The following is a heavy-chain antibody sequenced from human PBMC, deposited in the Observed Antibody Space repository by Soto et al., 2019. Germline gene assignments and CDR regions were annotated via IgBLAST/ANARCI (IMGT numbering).Heavy chain of an antibody. D-gene: IGHD5-18*01. V-gene: IGHV1-18*01. CDR2: ISTYNGNP. Sequence: QVQLVQSRAEVKKPGASVKVSCKTSGYTFTSYGISWVRQAPGQGLEWMGWISTYNGNPNYAQNLQGRVTMTTDTSTSTAYMELWSLRSDDTAVYYCARGTAKYTYGYLNYWGQGTLVTVSS. J-gene: IGHJ4*02. CDR3: ARGTAKYTYGYLNY. CDR1: GYTFTSYG.